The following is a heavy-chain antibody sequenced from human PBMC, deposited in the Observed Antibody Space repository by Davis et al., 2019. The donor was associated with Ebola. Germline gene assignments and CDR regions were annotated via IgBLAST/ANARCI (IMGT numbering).Heavy chain of an antibody. V-gene: IGHV3-23*01. CDR1: GFTFSNYA. D-gene: IGHD4-23*01. Sequence: GESLKISCATSGFTFSNYAMNWVRQAPGKGLEWVSAISGGGVSTYYAKSVEGRFTISRDNSKNTLYLQMNSLRAEDTAVYYCAKGLRWNYDYGMDVWGQGTTVTVSS. CDR3: AKGLRWNYDYGMDV. J-gene: IGHJ6*02. CDR2: ISGGGVST.